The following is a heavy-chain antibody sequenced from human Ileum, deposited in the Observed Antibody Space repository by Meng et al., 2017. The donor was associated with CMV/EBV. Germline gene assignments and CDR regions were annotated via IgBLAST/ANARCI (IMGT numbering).Heavy chain of an antibody. CDR3: AREGHSSYGTEYFQH. V-gene: IGHV3-48*04. J-gene: IGHJ1*01. CDR1: GFTFSSYS. CDR2: ISSSTVTM. Sequence: GESLKISCAASGFTFSSYSMNWVRQAPGKGLEWVSYISSSTVTMYYADSVKGRFTISRDNARNSLYLQMNSLRAEDTAVYYCAREGHSSYGTEYFQHWGQGTLVTRLL. D-gene: IGHD4-11*01.